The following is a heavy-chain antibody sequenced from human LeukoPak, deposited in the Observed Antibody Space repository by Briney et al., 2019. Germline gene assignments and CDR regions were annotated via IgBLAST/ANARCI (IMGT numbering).Heavy chain of an antibody. CDR1: GYTLTELS. V-gene: IGHV1-24*01. J-gene: IGHJ4*02. D-gene: IGHD3-22*01. Sequence: ASVKVSCKVSGYTLTELSMHWVRQAPGKGLEWMGGFDPEDGETIYAQKFQGRVTMTEDTSTDTAYMELSSLRSEDTAVYYCATAFYDSSGYYRIFDYRGQGTLVTVSS. CDR3: ATAFYDSSGYYRIFDY. CDR2: FDPEDGET.